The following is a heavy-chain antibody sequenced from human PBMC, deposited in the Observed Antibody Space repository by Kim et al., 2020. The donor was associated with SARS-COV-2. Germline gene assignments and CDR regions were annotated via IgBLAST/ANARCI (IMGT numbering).Heavy chain of an antibody. J-gene: IGHJ6*03. Sequence: ASVKVSCKASGYTFTNDYLHWVRQAPGQGPEWMGKINPSDGTTTYAQKFQGRVTVTTDTSTSTVYMELSSLRSKDTAVYYCARGVNIRYNFQYYMEVWGKGTTVTVSS. CDR3: ARGVNIRYNFQYYMEV. D-gene: IGHD5-12*01. CDR2: INPSDGTT. CDR1: GYTFTNDY. V-gene: IGHV1-46*01.